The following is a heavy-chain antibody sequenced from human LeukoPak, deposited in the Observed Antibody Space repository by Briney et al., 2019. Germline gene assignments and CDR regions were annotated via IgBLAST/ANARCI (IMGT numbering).Heavy chain of an antibody. J-gene: IGHJ4*02. CDR2: ISAYNGNT. CDR3: ARDPLAYCAGDCHHRFFDY. D-gene: IGHD2-21*02. V-gene: IGHV1-18*01. Sequence: ASVKVSCKASSYTFTSYGISWVRQAPGQGLEWMGWISAYNGNTNYAPKLQGRVTMTTDTSTSTAYMELRSLRSDDTAVYYCARDPLAYCAGDCHHRFFDYWGQGTLVTVSS. CDR1: SYTFTSYG.